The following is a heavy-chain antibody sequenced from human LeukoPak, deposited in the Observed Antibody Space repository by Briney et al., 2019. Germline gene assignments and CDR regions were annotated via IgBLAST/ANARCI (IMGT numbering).Heavy chain of an antibody. CDR1: GFTFSIYW. D-gene: IGHD1-26*01. CDR2: INSDGTST. V-gene: IGHV3-74*01. J-gene: IGHJ4*02. Sequence: GGSLRLSCAASGFTFSIYWMHWVRQAPGKGLVWVSRINSDGTSTSYADSVKGRFTISRDNAKNTLSLQMNSLRAEDTAVYYCVRDDVEGARFDYWGQGTLVTVSS. CDR3: VRDDVEGARFDY.